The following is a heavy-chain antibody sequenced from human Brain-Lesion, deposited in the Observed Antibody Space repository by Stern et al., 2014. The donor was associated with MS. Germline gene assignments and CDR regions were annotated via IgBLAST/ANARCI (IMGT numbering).Heavy chain of an antibody. D-gene: IGHD6-6*01. Sequence: VQLVQSGAEVKKPGESLKISCKGSGYRFTSNWIGWVRQMPGKGLEWMGIIRPGDSDTRYSPSFQGQVTISADKSNSTAYLQWSSRQASDTAMYYCARRGDSSSSGFDYWGQGTLVIVSS. V-gene: IGHV5-51*01. J-gene: IGHJ4*02. CDR2: IRPGDSDT. CDR3: ARRGDSSSSGFDY. CDR1: GYRFTSNW.